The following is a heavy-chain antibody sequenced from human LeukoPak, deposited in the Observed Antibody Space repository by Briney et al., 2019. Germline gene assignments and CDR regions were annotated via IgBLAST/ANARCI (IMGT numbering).Heavy chain of an antibody. CDR1: GGSISNFY. V-gene: IGHV4-59*01. Sequence: SETLSLTCTVSGGSISNFYWSWIRQSPGKGPEWIGYIYYSGSTNYNPSLKSRVTISVDTSKNQFSLKLSSVTAADTAVYYCASRYCSGGSCFFSALFDYWGQGTLVTVSS. J-gene: IGHJ4*02. CDR3: ASRYCSGGSCFFSALFDY. D-gene: IGHD2-15*01. CDR2: IYYSGST.